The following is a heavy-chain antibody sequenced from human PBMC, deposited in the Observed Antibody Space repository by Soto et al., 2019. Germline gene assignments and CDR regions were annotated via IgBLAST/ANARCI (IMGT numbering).Heavy chain of an antibody. CDR1: GGSISSGGYY. V-gene: IGHV4-31*03. Sequence: SETLSLTCTVSGGSISSGGYYWSWIRQHPGKGLEWIGYIYYSGSTYYNPSLKSRVTISVDTSKNQFSLKLSSVTAADTAVYYCARYRTYGDPSGMDVWGQGTTVTVSS. D-gene: IGHD4-17*01. CDR3: ARYRTYGDPSGMDV. CDR2: IYYSGST. J-gene: IGHJ6*02.